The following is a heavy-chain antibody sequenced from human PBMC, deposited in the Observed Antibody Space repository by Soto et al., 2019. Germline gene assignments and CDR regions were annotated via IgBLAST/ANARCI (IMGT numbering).Heavy chain of an antibody. Sequence: SVKVSCKASGGTFSSYAISWVRQAPGQGLEWMGGIIPIFGTANYAQKFQGRVTITADESTSTAYMELSSPRSEDTAVYYCARPDAYYYGSGSLSYYYYYGMDVWGQGTTVTVSS. CDR2: IIPIFGTA. D-gene: IGHD3-10*01. CDR1: GGTFSSYA. CDR3: ARPDAYYYGSGSLSYYYYYGMDV. V-gene: IGHV1-69*13. J-gene: IGHJ6*02.